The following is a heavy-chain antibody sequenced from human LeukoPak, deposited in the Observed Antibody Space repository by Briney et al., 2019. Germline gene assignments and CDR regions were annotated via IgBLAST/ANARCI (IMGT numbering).Heavy chain of an antibody. CDR1: GFTVSSNY. CDR3: ARGSSGYYYSLLGY. Sequence: GGSLRLSCAASGFTVSSNYMSWVRQAPGKGLEWVSIIYSGGSTYYADSVKGRFTISRDNSKNTVYLQMNSLRAEDTAVYYCARGSSGYYYSLLGYWGQGTLVTVSS. D-gene: IGHD3-22*01. V-gene: IGHV3-53*01. J-gene: IGHJ4*02. CDR2: IYSGGST.